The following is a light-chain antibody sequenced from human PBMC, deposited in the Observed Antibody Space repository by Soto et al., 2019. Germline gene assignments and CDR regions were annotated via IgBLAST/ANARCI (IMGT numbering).Light chain of an antibody. CDR3: GAWDDSLNGVV. V-gene: IGLV1-44*01. CDR2: SNN. Sequence: QLVLTQPPSASGTPGQRVTISCSGSSSNIGRNTVHWYQQLPGTAPKLLIYSNNQRPSGVPDRFSGSKSGTSASLAISGLQSEDEADYYCGAWDDSLNGVVFGGGTKLTVL. J-gene: IGLJ2*01. CDR1: SSNIGRNT.